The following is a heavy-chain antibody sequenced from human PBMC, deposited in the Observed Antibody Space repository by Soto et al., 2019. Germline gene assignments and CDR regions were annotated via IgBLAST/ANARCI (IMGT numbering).Heavy chain of an antibody. V-gene: IGHV3-21*01. Sequence: EVQLVESGGGLVKPGGSLRLSCAASGFTFPRYSMNWVRQAPGKGLEWVSSISSTTNYIYYGDSMKGRFTISRDNAKKSLYLEMNSLRAEYTAVYYCARESEDLTSNFDYWGQVTLVTVSA. J-gene: IGHJ4*02. CDR1: GFTFPRYS. CDR3: ARESEDLTSNFDY. CDR2: ISSTTNYI.